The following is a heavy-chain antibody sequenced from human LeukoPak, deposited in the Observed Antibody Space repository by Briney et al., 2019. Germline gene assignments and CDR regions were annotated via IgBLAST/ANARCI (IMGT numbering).Heavy chain of an antibody. J-gene: IGHJ5*02. D-gene: IGHD4-17*01. CDR1: GFTFSNYT. V-gene: IGHV3-30-3*01. Sequence: PGGSLRLSCAASGFTFSNYTIHWVRQAPGKGLEWVAVISYDGSSKYYADSVKGRFTISRDNSKNTLYLKMNSLRAEDTAVYYCARDELSGDGDYDWFDPWGQGTLVTVSS. CDR2: ISYDGSSK. CDR3: ARDELSGDGDYDWFDP.